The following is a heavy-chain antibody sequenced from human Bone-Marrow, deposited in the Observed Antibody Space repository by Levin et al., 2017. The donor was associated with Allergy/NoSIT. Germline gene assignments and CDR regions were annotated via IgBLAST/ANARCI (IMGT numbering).Heavy chain of an antibody. CDR3: ARRARAGGYDGYNWLDP. V-gene: IGHV4-59*08. CDR1: GDSVSHYY. J-gene: IGHJ5*02. D-gene: IGHD5-12*01. CDR2: IYHGGHT. Sequence: PSETLSLTCAVSGDSVSHYYWSWIRQSPGKGLEWIGYIYHGGHTNYSPSLKSRVTISVDTSKNQISLKLTSVTAADTAVYYCARRARAGGYDGYNWLDPWGQGTLVTVSS.